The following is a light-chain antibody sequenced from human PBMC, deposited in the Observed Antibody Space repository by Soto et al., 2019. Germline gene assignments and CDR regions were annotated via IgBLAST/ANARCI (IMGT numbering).Light chain of an antibody. CDR1: QSVSSF. V-gene: IGKV3-11*01. CDR2: DAS. Sequence: EIVLTQSPATLSLSPGERATLSCRASQSVSSFLVWYQHKPGQAPRLLISDASNSATGSPAGFSGSGSWTDYTLTISSLEPQDGVVYYCQQRSNWPLTFGGGTKVEIK. J-gene: IGKJ4*01. CDR3: QQRSNWPLT.